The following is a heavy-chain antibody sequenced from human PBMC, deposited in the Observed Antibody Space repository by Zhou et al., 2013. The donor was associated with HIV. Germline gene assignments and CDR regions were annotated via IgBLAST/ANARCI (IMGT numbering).Heavy chain of an antibody. V-gene: IGHV1-46*01. CDR2: INPGIGST. Sequence: QVQLVQSGAEMKKPGASVNISCKASGYPFTSYYIHWVRQAPGQGLEWMGLINPGIGSTYYAEKFQGRVTMTRDTSTNTVNMQLGTLTSEDTAVYYCGRRGSWGDRTTIIRGGVDVWGQGTTVSVSS. CDR3: GRRGSWGDRTTIIRGGVDV. CDR1: GYPFTSYY. D-gene: IGHD3-10*01. J-gene: IGHJ6*02.